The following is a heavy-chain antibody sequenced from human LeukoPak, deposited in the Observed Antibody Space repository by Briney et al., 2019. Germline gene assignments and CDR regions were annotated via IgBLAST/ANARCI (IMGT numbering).Heavy chain of an antibody. V-gene: IGHV4-39*01. J-gene: IGHJ4*02. Sequence: PSETLSLTCTVSGGSISSSSYYWGWIRQPPGKGLEWIGSIYYSGITYYNPSLKSRVTISVDTSKNQFSLKLSSVTAADTDVYYCARLKKQWPSDYWGQGTLVTVSS. CDR2: IYYSGIT. CDR3: ARLKKQWPSDY. CDR1: GGSISSSSYY. D-gene: IGHD6-19*01.